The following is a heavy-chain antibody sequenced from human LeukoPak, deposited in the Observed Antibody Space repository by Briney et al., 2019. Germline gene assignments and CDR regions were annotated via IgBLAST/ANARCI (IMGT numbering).Heavy chain of an antibody. CDR2: ISGSGGST. CDR1: GFTFSSYA. V-gene: IGHV3-23*01. Sequence: GGSLRLSCAASGFTFSSYAMSWVRQAPGKGLEWVSAISGSGGSTYYADSVKGRFTISRDNSKNTLYPQMNSRRAEDTAVYYCAKVYGDYEGYFDYWGQGTLVTVSS. D-gene: IGHD4-17*01. CDR3: AKVYGDYEGYFDY. J-gene: IGHJ4*02.